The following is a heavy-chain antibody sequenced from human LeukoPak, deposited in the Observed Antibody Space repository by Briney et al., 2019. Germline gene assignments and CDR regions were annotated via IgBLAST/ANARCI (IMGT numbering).Heavy chain of an antibody. CDR2: INHTGKS. J-gene: IGHJ5*02. D-gene: IGHD1-26*01. CDR3: ARIIISGSNWFDP. Sequence: SETLSLTCALSGGSFNDNYWSWIRQPPGKGLEWIGEINHTGKSNYNPSLKSRTTISMDTSKNQFSLELNSVTAADTAVYYCARIIISGSNWFDPWGQGTLVTVSS. V-gene: IGHV4-34*01. CDR1: GGSFNDNY.